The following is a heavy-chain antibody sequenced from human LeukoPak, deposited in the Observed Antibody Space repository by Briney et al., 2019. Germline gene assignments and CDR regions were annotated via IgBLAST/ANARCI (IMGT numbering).Heavy chain of an antibody. CDR3: ARGGGRDSGRENDY. CDR1: GYTFTRYG. J-gene: IGHJ4*02. V-gene: IGHV1-18*01. CDR2: VSGYNHNT. Sequence: GASVKVSCKASGYTFTRYGVSWVRQAPGLGLEWVGWVSGYNHNTNYAHKLQGRVTMTTDTSTSTAYMELRSLTSDDTAMYYCARGGGRDSGRENDYWGQGTLVTVSS. D-gene: IGHD1-26*01.